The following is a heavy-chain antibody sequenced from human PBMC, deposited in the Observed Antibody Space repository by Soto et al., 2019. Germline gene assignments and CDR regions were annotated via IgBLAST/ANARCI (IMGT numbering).Heavy chain of an antibody. CDR1: GGTFSSYT. V-gene: IGHV1-69*04. J-gene: IGHJ5*02. D-gene: IGHD5-18*01. CDR2: IIPILGIA. CDR3: ARDTRGYSYGFPPGWFDP. Sequence: SVKVSCKASGGTFSSYTISWVRQAPGQGLEWMGRIIPILGIANYAQKFQGRVTITADKSTSTAYMELGSLRSEDTAVYYCARDTRGYSYGFPPGWFDPWGQGTLVTVSS.